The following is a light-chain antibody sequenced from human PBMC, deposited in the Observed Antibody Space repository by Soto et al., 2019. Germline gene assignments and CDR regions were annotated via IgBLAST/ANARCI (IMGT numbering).Light chain of an antibody. Sequence: QFGLTHPPTAFGPPVRRVRISCAGSSSNIRFNAVNWYQRLPGAAPNLMFFGDNKRSSGVPARISGSLSGPSASLAISQLQSEADAHYYCVAWDDSLNRSVFGTGIKGTGL. CDR1: SSNIRFNA. J-gene: IGLJ1*01. CDR2: GDN. V-gene: IGLV1-44*01. CDR3: VAWDDSLNRSV.